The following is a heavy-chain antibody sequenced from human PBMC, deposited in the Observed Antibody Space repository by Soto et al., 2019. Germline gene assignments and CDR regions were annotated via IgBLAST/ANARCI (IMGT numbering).Heavy chain of an antibody. D-gene: IGHD2-2*01. V-gene: IGHV1-18*01. J-gene: IGHJ5*02. Sequence: ASVKVSCKTSGYTFSNYGITWVRQVPGQPLEWLGWISLYSDGTNYAQKFQGRVSMTTDTSTTTAYMELRSLRSDDTAVYYCARVVPGAEAWFGPWGQGTLVTVSS. CDR3: ARVVPGAEAWFGP. CDR1: GYTFSNYG. CDR2: ISLYSDGT.